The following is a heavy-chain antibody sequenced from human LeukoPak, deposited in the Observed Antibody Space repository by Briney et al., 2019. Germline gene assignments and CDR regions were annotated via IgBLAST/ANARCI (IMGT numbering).Heavy chain of an antibody. CDR3: ARDGVLYFGSGTYYKAFDY. D-gene: IGHD3-10*01. Sequence: GGSLRLSCAASGFTFSSYEMKWVRQAPGKGLEWVSYIGSIGSSKYYADSVKGRFTISRDNAKNSLYLQMNSLRAEDTAVYYCARDGVLYFGSGTYYKAFDYWGQGTLVTVSS. V-gene: IGHV3-48*03. J-gene: IGHJ4*02. CDR2: IGSIGSSK. CDR1: GFTFSSYE.